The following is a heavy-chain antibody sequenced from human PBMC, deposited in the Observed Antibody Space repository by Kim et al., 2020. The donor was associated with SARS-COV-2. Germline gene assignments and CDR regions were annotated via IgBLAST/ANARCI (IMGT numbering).Heavy chain of an antibody. Sequence: ASVKVSCKASGYTFTSYYMHWVRQATGQGLEWMGKINPSGGSTSYAQKFQGRVTMTRDKPTSTVDIELSSLRSEDTAVHYCARASGDYGWAYVDYWGQGT. D-gene: IGHD4-17*01. CDR3: ARASGDYGWAYVDY. CDR2: INPSGGST. V-gene: IGHV1-46*01. J-gene: IGHJ4*02. CDR1: GYTFTSYY.